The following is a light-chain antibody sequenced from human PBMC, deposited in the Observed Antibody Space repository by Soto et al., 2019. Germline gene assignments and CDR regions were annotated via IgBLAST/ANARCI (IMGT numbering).Light chain of an antibody. V-gene: IGLV2-14*01. CDR3: SRYTSSRPQVV. CDR1: SSDVGGYNY. J-gene: IGLJ2*01. Sequence: QYVLTQPASVSGSPGQSITISCTGTSSDVGGYNYVSWYQQHPGKAPKLMIYEVSNRPSGVSNRFSGSKSGNTASLTISGIDGEDQRGFYRSRYTSSRPQVVFGGGAKLTVL. CDR2: EVS.